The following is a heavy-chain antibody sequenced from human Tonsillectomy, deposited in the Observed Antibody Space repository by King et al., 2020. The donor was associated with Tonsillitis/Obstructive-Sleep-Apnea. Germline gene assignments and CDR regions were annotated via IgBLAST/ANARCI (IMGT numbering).Heavy chain of an antibody. V-gene: IGHV3-7*01. J-gene: IGHJ3*02. D-gene: IGHD3-3*01. CDR1: GFNFNTYW. CDR3: ARDRNDLWIAYYYDGLDI. Sequence: VQLVESGGGLAQPGGSLRVSCAASGFNFNTYWMTWVRQAPGKGLEWVANIKEDGSEKYYVDSVKGRFTISRDNAKNSLYLQMKSLRVEDTAVYYCARDRNDLWIAYYYDGLDIWGQGTMVTVSS. CDR2: IKEDGSEK.